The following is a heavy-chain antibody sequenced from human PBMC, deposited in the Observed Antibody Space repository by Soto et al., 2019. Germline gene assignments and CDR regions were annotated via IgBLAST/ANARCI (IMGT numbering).Heavy chain of an antibody. CDR1: WIPFSSRW. CDR3: AADLVAGSGSLGH. D-gene: IGHD3-10*01. Sequence: PGGSLRTSCAAPWIPFSSRWVPWVRPDPGKGLQWVSRIRHDGADSKYADFVGGRFTISRDNTKNTLHLQMNSLRAEDTAVYFCAADLVAGSGSLGHWGQGTLVTVSS. V-gene: IGHV3-74*03. J-gene: IGHJ4*02. CDR2: IRHDGADS.